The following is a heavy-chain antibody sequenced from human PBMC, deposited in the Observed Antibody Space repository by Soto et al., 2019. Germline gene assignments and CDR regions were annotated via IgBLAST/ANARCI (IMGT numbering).Heavy chain of an antibody. CDR1: GFTFRTYG. CDR2: IWAHGTNK. Sequence: GGSLRLSFSASGFTFRTYGMPWFRHAPGEALDGVAIIWAHGTNKHYADSVEGRFSISRDNSKNTMYLQMNRLRGEEKAVYYCARGSVVVVDATLDYWGQGPLVTVSS. CDR3: ARGSVVVVDATLDY. J-gene: IGHJ4*02. V-gene: IGHV3-33*01. D-gene: IGHD2-15*01.